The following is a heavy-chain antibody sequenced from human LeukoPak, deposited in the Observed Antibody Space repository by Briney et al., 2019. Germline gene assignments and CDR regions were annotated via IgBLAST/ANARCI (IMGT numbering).Heavy chain of an antibody. J-gene: IGHJ4*02. D-gene: IGHD3-22*01. V-gene: IGHV4-4*02. Sequence: SGSTNYNPSLKSRVTISVDKSENQFSLKLSSVTAADTAVYYCARKQTYYYDSSGYYLFDYWGQGTLVTVSS. CDR2: SGST. CDR3: ARKQTYYYDSSGYYLFDY.